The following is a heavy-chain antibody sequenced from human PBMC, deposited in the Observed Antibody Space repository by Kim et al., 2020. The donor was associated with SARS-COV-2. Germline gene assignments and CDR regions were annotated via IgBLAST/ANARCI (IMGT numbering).Heavy chain of an antibody. V-gene: IGHV3-23*01. D-gene: IGHD6-19*01. J-gene: IGHJ4*02. CDR3: AKGPGDSGSDC. Sequence: TYSGGAVKGRFTVSPDNSKNTFYLQINDLRAEDTAVYYCAKGPGDSGSDCWGQGTLVTVSS. CDR2: T.